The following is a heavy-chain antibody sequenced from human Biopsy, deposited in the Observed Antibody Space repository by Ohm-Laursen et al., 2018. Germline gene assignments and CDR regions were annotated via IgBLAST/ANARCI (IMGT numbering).Heavy chain of an antibody. D-gene: IGHD2-15*01. CDR2: ISNSGNT. CDR3: ARRGSGGRSFDY. J-gene: IGHJ4*02. CDR1: GDSINSSY. Sequence: GTLSLTCTVSGDSINSSYWSWIRQAPGKGLEWIGSISNSGNTNYNPSLKSRVTISADTSKNQFSLKLGSVTVADTAVFYCARRGSGGRSFDYWGQGSLVTVSS. V-gene: IGHV4-59*08.